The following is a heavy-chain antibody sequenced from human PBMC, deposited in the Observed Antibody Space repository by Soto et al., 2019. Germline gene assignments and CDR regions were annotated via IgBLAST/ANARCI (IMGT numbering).Heavy chain of an antibody. J-gene: IGHJ3*02. CDR2: IWYDGSNK. D-gene: IGHD3-16*01. CDR1: GFTFISYG. CDR3: ARDGGFNVSFDI. V-gene: IGHV3-33*01. Sequence: GGSLRLCCAASGFTFISYGMHWVRQAPCKGLEWVAVIWYDGSNKYYADSVKGRFTISRDNSKNTLYLQMNSLRAEDTAVYYWARDGGFNVSFDIGGKGKM.